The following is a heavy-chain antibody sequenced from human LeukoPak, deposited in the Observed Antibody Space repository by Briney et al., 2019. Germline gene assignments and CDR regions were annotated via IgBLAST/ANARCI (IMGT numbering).Heavy chain of an antibody. Sequence: SETLSLTCTVSGGSISSYYWSWIRQPPGKGLEWIGYIYYSGSTNYDPPLKSRVTISVDTSKNQFSLKLSSVTAADTAVYYCARAIQPGHFDYWGQGTLVTVSS. V-gene: IGHV4-59*01. D-gene: IGHD5-18*01. J-gene: IGHJ4*02. CDR2: IYYSGST. CDR3: ARAIQPGHFDY. CDR1: GGSISSYY.